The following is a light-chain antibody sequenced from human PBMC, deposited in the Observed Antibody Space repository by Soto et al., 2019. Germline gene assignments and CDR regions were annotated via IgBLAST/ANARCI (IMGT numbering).Light chain of an antibody. CDR3: QQYYSNVPIT. J-gene: IGKJ5*01. Sequence: AIQLTQSPSSLSAATGDRVTITCRASQSISTYLAWYQQKPGKAPKLLIYGASTLQSGVPSRFSGSGSGTDFTLTISCLQSEDFATYYCQQYYSNVPITFGQGTRLEIK. CDR1: QSISTY. CDR2: GAS. V-gene: IGKV1-8*01.